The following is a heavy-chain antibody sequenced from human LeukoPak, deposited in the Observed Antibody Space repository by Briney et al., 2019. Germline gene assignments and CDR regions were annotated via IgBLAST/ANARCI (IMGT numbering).Heavy chain of an antibody. CDR1: GGTFSSYA. V-gene: IGHV1-69*13. Sequence: GASVKVSCKASGGTFSSYAISWVRQAPGQGLEWMGGIIPIFGTANYAQKFQGRATITADESTSTAYMELSSLRSEDTAVYYCARGGVSGDGDYWGQGTLVTVSS. CDR2: IIPIFGTA. CDR3: ARGGVSGDGDY. J-gene: IGHJ4*02. D-gene: IGHD4-17*01.